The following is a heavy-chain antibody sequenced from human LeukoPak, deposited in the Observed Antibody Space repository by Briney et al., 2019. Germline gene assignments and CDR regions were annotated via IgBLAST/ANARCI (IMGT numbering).Heavy chain of an antibody. CDR2: FDPEDGET. V-gene: IGHV1-24*01. D-gene: IGHD1-7*01. J-gene: IGHJ4*02. CDR1: GYTLTELS. CDR3: ATARTGTTLVDY. Sequence: ASVKVPCKVSGYTLTELSMHWVRQAPGKGLEWMGGFDPEDGETIYAQKFQGRVTMTEDTSTDTAYMELSSLRSEDTAVYYCATARTGTTLVDYWGQGTLVTVSS.